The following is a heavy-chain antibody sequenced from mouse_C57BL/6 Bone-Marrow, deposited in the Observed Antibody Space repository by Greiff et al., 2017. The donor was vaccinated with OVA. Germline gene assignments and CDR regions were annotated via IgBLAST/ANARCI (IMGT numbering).Heavy chain of an antibody. V-gene: IGHV2-5*01. CDR3: AKMDYYGSSYGAMDY. CDR1: GFSLTSYG. D-gene: IGHD1-1*01. J-gene: IGHJ4*01. CDR2: IWRGGST. Sequence: VKLQESGPGLVQPSQSLSITCTVSGFSLTSYGVHWVRQSPGKGLEWLGVIWRGGSTDYNAAFMSRLSITKDNSKSQVFFKMNSLQADDTAIYYCAKMDYYGSSYGAMDYWGQGTSVTVSS.